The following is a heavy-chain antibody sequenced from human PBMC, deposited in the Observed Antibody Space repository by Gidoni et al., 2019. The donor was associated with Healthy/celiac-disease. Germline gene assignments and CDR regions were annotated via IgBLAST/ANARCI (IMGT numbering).Heavy chain of an antibody. CDR2: IKSKTDGGTT. Sequence: EVQLVASGGGLVKPGGSLRLSCAAYGFTFSNARMRWVRQAAGKGLEWVGRIKSKTDGGTTDYAAPVKGRFTISGEDSKNTLYLQMNSLKAEDTAVYYCTTVLPPYYDFWSGGAFDIWGQGTMVTVSS. CDR1: GFTFSNAR. CDR3: TTVLPPYYDFWSGGAFDI. D-gene: IGHD3-3*01. V-gene: IGHV3-15*01. J-gene: IGHJ3*02.